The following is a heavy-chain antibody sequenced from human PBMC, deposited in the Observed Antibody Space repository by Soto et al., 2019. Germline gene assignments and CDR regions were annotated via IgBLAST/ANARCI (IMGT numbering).Heavy chain of an antibody. J-gene: IGHJ4*02. Sequence: QVQLQESGPGLVKHSETLSLTCTVSGGSISSYYWSWIRQPPGKGLEWIGHIYYSGSTNHNPALRSRVTISVDTSKNQFSLKLRSVTAADTAVYYCARGLYSSSSYRADDWGQGILVTVSS. CDR2: IYYSGST. D-gene: IGHD6-13*01. CDR3: ARGLYSSSSYRADD. V-gene: IGHV4-59*01. CDR1: GGSISSYY.